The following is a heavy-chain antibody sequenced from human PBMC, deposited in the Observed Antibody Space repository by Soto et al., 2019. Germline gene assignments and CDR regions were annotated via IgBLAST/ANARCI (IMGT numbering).Heavy chain of an antibody. CDR1: GFTFSNYE. CDR2: ISNNGAHT. CDR3: ARRGYGSRWPNVYMDV. D-gene: IGHD6-13*01. V-gene: IGHV3-64*01. Sequence: EAQLVESGGGLVQPGGSLRLSFAASGFTFSNYEMHWVRKAPGKGLEYVSGISNNGAHTDYAKSVKGRFTISRDNSENTLYLQMGSLRAEDMALYYCARRGYGSRWPNVYMDVWGKGTTVTVSS. J-gene: IGHJ6*03.